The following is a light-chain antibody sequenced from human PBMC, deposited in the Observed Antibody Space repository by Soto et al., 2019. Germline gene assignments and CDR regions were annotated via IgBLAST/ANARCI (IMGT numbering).Light chain of an antibody. V-gene: IGKV3-20*01. J-gene: IGKJ1*01. Sequence: EIVLTQSPGTLSLSPGERATLSCRASQSVSSSYLAWYQQKPGQAPRLLICGASSRATGIPDRFSGSGSGTDFTLTISRLEPEEFAVYYCQQYGSSPVTFGQGTKVEIK. CDR1: QSVSSSY. CDR3: QQYGSSPVT. CDR2: GAS.